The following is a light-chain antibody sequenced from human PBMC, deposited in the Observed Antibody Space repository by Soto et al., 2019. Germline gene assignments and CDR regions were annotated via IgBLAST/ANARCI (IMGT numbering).Light chain of an antibody. V-gene: IGLV2-14*01. Sequence: QSVLTQPASVSGSPGQSIAISCTGTSTDVGGYNYVSWYQQHPGKAPKLMIYEVSNRPSGVSNRFSGATSGNTASLTISGLQAEDEADYYCSSYTSDSTLVFGGGTKVTVL. CDR1: STDVGGYNY. J-gene: IGLJ3*02. CDR2: EVS. CDR3: SSYTSDSTLV.